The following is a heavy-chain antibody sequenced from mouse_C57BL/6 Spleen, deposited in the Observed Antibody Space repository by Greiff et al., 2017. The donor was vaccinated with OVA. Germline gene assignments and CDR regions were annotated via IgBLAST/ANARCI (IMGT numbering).Heavy chain of an antibody. CDR2: IDPSDSYT. D-gene: IGHD1-1*01. J-gene: IGHJ1*03. V-gene: IGHV1-69*01. CDR1: GYTFTSYW. Sequence: LQESGAELVMPGASVKLSCKASGYTFTSYWMHWVKQRPGQGLEWIGEIDPSDSYTNYNQKFKGQSTLTVDKSSSTAYMQLSSLTSEGSAVYYCARTPLYYGSSYWYFDVWGTGTTVTVSS. CDR3: ARTPLYYGSSYWYFDV.